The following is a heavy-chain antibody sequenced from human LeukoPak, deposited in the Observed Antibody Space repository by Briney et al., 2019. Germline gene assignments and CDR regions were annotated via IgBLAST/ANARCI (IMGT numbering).Heavy chain of an antibody. D-gene: IGHD1-26*01. CDR3: ARRPIVGSTGFYFDP. CDR2: INHSGST. V-gene: IGHV4-34*01. CDR1: GGSFSGYY. J-gene: IGHJ5*02. Sequence: PSETLSLTCAVYGGSFSGYYWSWIRQPPGKGLEWIGEINHSGSTNYNPSLKSRVTISADTSKNQFSLKLSSVTAADTAVYYCARRPIVGSTGFYFDPWGPGTLVTVSS.